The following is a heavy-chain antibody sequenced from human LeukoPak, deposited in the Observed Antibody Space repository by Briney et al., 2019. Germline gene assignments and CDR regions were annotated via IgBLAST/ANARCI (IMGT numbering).Heavy chain of an antibody. D-gene: IGHD4-17*01. V-gene: IGHV4-38-2*02. J-gene: IGHJ4*02. CDR2: IYYSGST. CDR1: GDSISSGNY. CDR3: ARWGVGYGDYAE. Sequence: PSETLSLTCTVSGDSISSGNYWGWIRQPPGKGLEWIGSIYYSGSTNYNPSLKSRVTISVDTSKNQFSLKLSSVTAADTAVYYCARWGVGYGDYAEWGQGTLVTVSS.